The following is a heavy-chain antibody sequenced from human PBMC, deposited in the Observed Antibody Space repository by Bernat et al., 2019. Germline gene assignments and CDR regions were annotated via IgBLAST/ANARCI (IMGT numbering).Heavy chain of an antibody. J-gene: IGHJ5*02. Sequence: EVQLLESGGDLVQPGGSLRLSCAASGFTFSSYVMSWVRQAPGKGLEWVSAVSGSGSSTFYADTVKGRFTVSRDNSKNTLYLQMNSLRAEDTAVYFCAKGGIYYWFDPWGQGTLVTVSS. CDR2: VSGSGSST. CDR3: AKGGIYYWFDP. V-gene: IGHV3-23*01. D-gene: IGHD5-12*01. CDR1: GFTFSSYV.